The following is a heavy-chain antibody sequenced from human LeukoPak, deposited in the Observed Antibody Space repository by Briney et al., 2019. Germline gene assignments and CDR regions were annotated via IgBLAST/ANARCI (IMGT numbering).Heavy chain of an antibody. CDR3: ARQQHYRFDALDI. J-gene: IGHJ3*02. Sequence: GESLKISCKGSGYSFTSYWIGWVRQMPGKGLEWMGIIYPGGSDTRYSPSFQGQVTNSADKSISTAYLQWSSLKASDTAMYYCARQQHYRFDALDIWGQGTMVTVSS. V-gene: IGHV5-51*01. D-gene: IGHD3-16*02. CDR2: IYPGGSDT. CDR1: GYSFTSYW.